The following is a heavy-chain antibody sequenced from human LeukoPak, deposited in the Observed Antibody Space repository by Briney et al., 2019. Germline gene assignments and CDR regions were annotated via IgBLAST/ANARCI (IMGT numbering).Heavy chain of an antibody. J-gene: IGHJ3*02. V-gene: IGHV4-59*01. CDR2: IYYSGST. D-gene: IGHD3-10*01. CDR3: ARVFPLYGSGSYYDAFDT. CDR1: GGSISSYY. Sequence: SETLSLTCTVSGGSISSYYWSWIRQPPGKGLEWIGYIYYSGSTNYNPSLKSRVTISVDTSKNQFSLKLSSVTAADTAVYYCARVFPLYGSGSYYDAFDTWGQGPMVTFSP.